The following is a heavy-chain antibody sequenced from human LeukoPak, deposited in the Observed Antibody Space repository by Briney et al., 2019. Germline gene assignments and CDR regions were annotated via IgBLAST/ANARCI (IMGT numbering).Heavy chain of an antibody. Sequence: PSETLSLTCAVYGGSFSGYYWSWIRQPPGKGLEWIGEINHSGSTNYNPSLKSRVTISVDTSKNQFSLKLSSVTAADTAVYYCARGGGSFDYWGQGTLVTVSS. V-gene: IGHV4-34*01. CDR1: GGSFSGYY. CDR3: ARGGGSFDY. D-gene: IGHD3-16*01. CDR2: INHSGST. J-gene: IGHJ4*02.